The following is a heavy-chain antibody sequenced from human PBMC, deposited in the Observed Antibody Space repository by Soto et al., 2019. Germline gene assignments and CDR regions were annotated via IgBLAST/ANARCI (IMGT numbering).Heavy chain of an antibody. CDR2: INPNSGGT. Sequence: ASVKVSCKASGYTFTGYYMHWVRQAPGQGLEWMGWINPNSGGTNYAQKFQGWVTMTRDTSISTAYMELSRLRSDDTAVYYCARDGQSGIAVAGIVYIYWGQGNLVTFSS. CDR3: ARDGQSGIAVAGIVYIY. J-gene: IGHJ4*02. D-gene: IGHD6-19*01. CDR1: GYTFTGYY. V-gene: IGHV1-2*04.